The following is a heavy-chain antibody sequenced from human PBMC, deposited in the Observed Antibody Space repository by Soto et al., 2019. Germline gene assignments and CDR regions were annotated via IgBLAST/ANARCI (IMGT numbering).Heavy chain of an antibody. CDR3: GSGYPYYYGMDV. Sequence: EVQLVGSGGGLVQPGESLRLSCAASGFTFDIYSMNWVRQDPGKGLEWVSYISGSSSTIYYAGSVKGRFTIYRDNANNSLFLQMNNLRDEDTATYYCGSGYPYYYGMDVWGQGTTVTVSS. CDR1: GFTFDIYS. J-gene: IGHJ6*02. D-gene: IGHD5-18*01. V-gene: IGHV3-48*02. CDR2: ISGSSSTI.